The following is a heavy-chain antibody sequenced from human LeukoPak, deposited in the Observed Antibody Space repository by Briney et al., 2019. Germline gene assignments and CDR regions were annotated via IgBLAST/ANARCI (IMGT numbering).Heavy chain of an antibody. J-gene: IGHJ6*02. Sequence: SETLSLTCAVSGGSISSGGYSWSWIRQPPGKGLEWIGYIYHSGSTYYNPSLKSRVTISVDRSKNQFSLKLSSVTAADTVVYYCARTDYDFWSGYTYGMDVWGQGTTVTVSS. CDR3: ARTDYDFWSGYTYGMDV. CDR1: GGSISSGGYS. V-gene: IGHV4-30-2*01. D-gene: IGHD3-3*01. CDR2: IYHSGST.